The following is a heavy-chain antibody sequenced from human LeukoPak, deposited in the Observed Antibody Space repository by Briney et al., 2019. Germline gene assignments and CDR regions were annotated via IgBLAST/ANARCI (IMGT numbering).Heavy chain of an antibody. D-gene: IGHD3-10*01. CDR3: ARDHGPRGDAFDI. J-gene: IGHJ3*02. CDR1: GGTFSSYA. V-gene: IGHV1-69*04. Sequence: ASVKVSCKASGGTFSSYAISWVRQAPGQGLEWMGRIIPILGIANYAQKFQGRVTITTDESTSTAYMELSSLRSEDTAVYYCARDHGPRGDAFDIWGQGTMVTVSS. CDR2: IIPILGIA.